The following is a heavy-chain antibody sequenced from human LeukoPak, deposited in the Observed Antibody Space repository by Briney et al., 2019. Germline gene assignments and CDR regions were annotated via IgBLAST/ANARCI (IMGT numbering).Heavy chain of an antibody. CDR1: GGSYSGYY. Sequence: SETLSLTCAVYGGSYSGYYWSWIRQPPGKGLEWIGEINHSGSTNYNPSLKSRVTISVDTSKNQFSLKLSSVTAADTAVYYCARGIRVAGKSFYYYYYYMDVWGKGTTVTVSS. D-gene: IGHD6-19*01. CDR2: INHSGST. V-gene: IGHV4-34*01. J-gene: IGHJ6*03. CDR3: ARGIRVAGKSFYYYYYYMDV.